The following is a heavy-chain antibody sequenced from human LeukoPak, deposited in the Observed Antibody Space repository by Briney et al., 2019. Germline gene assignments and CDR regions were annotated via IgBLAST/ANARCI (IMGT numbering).Heavy chain of an antibody. D-gene: IGHD2-2*01. V-gene: IGHV3-48*04. CDR1: GFTFSSYS. CDR2: ISSTSSNI. Sequence: PGGSLRLSCAASGFTFSSYSMNWVRQAPGKGLEWVSYISSTSSNIYYADSVKGRFTLSRDNAKNSLYLQMNSLRAEDTAVYYCAKAVGYCSSTSCHGDAFDIWGQGTMVTVSS. J-gene: IGHJ3*02. CDR3: AKAVGYCSSTSCHGDAFDI.